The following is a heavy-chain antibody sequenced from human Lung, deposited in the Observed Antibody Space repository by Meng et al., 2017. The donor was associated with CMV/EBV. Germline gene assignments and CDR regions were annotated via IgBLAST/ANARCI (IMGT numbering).Heavy chain of an antibody. CDR1: GFNFRTYG. CDR2: TRFDGSNQ. CDR3: AKETIFQRGDGIDM. D-gene: IGHD3-3*01. Sequence: GGSLRLXCAASGFNFRTYGMHWVRQAPGKGLQWVSFTRFDGSNQYYAVSVKGRFTTSRDNAENTVSLQMNSLRVEDTAVYYCAKETIFQRGDGIDMWAQGTXVTVSS. V-gene: IGHV3-30*02. J-gene: IGHJ3*02.